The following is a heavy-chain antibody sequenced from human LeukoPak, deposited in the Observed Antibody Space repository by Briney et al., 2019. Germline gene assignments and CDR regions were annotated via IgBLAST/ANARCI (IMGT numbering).Heavy chain of an antibody. CDR3: ARVEDWNYVGILYYFDY. V-gene: IGHV1-2*02. Sequence: ASVKVSCKASGYTFTGYYMHWVRQAPGQGLEWMGWINPNSGGTNYAQKFQGRVTVTRDTSISTAYMELSRLRSDDTAVYYCARVEDWNYVGILYYFDYWGQGTLVTVSS. J-gene: IGHJ4*02. CDR1: GYTFTGYY. D-gene: IGHD1-7*01. CDR2: INPNSGGT.